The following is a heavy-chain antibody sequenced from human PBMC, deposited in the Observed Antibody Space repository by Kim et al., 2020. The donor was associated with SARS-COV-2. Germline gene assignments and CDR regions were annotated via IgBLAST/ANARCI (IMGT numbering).Heavy chain of an antibody. D-gene: IGHD3-10*01. Sequence: GGSLRLSCAASGFTFSNYWMHWVRQAPGKGLEWVSRIYSDGRTTSYADSVKGRFIISRDNAKNTVFLVMNSLRTEDTGVYFCGRDSGNYYSSGIDYWGQGTLVTVSS. CDR3: GRDSGNYYSSGIDY. V-gene: IGHV3-74*01. J-gene: IGHJ4*02. CDR1: GFTFSNYW. CDR2: IYSDGRTT.